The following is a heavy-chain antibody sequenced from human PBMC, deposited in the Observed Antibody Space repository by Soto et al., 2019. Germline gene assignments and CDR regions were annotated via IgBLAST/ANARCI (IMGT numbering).Heavy chain of an antibody. CDR1: GYSFTSDW. Sequence: PGESLKIACKGSGYSFTSDWIGWVRQMPGKGLEWMGIIYPGDSDTRYSPSFQGQVTISADRSISTAYLQWSSLKALDTAMYYCARQSAYGYSFPMWGHGTMVTVSS. CDR2: IYPGDSDT. D-gene: IGHD2-15*01. V-gene: IGHV5-51*01. J-gene: IGHJ3*02. CDR3: ARQSAYGYSFPM.